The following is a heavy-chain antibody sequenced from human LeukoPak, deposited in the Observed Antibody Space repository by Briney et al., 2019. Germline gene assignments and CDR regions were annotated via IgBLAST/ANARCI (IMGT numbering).Heavy chain of an antibody. Sequence: GGSLRLSCAASGFSLTTYAMGWVRQAPGKGLEWVSGINWNGGSTGYADSVKGRFTISRDNAKNSLYLQMNSLRAEDTALYYCARGGPEEWFDPWGQGTLVTVSS. D-gene: IGHD2-15*01. CDR1: GFSLTTYA. CDR3: ARGGPEEWFDP. CDR2: INWNGGST. J-gene: IGHJ5*02. V-gene: IGHV3-20*04.